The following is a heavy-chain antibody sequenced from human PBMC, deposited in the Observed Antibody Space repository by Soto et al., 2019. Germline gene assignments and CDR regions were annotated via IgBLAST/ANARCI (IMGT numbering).Heavy chain of an antibody. Sequence: QVQLVESGGGVVQPGRSLRLSCAASGFTFSSYGMHWVRQAPGKGLEWVTVISYDGSNKYYADSVKGRFTISRDNSKNTLYLQMNSLRAEDTAVYYCAKVGGVFDWLFTGWFDPWGQGTLVTVSS. CDR3: AKVGGVFDWLFTGWFDP. V-gene: IGHV3-30*18. CDR2: ISYDGSNK. D-gene: IGHD3-9*01. J-gene: IGHJ5*02. CDR1: GFTFSSYG.